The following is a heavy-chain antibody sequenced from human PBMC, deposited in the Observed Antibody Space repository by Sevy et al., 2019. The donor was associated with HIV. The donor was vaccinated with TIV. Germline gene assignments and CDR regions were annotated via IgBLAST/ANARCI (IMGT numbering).Heavy chain of an antibody. D-gene: IGHD6-13*01. V-gene: IGHV3-30-3*01. J-gene: IGHJ3*02. CDR1: GFTFSSYA. Sequence: QLGGSLRLSCAASGFTFSSYAMHWVRQAPGKGLEWVAVISYDGSNKYYADSVKGRFTISRDNSKNTLYLQMNSLRAEDTAVYYCARDSLGIAAAGRIHYAFDIWGQGTMVTVSS. CDR3: ARDSLGIAAAGRIHYAFDI. CDR2: ISYDGSNK.